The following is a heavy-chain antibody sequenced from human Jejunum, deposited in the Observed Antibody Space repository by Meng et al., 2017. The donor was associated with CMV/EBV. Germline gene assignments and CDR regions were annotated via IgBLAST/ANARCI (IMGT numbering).Heavy chain of an antibody. V-gene: IGHV3-74*01. CDR1: GFTFSRSC. CDR2: INSDGSKT. Sequence: LSISCAASGFTFSRSCMHWVRQAPGKGLVWVSHINSDGSKTNYADSVKGRFTISRDNAKNTLYLQMNSLRAEDTAVYYCARWVDYWGQGTLVTVSS. CDR3: ARWVDY. J-gene: IGHJ4*02.